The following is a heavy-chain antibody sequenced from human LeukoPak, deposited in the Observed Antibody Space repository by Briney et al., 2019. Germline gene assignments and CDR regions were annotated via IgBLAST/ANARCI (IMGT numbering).Heavy chain of an antibody. Sequence: PGGSLRLSCAASGSTFDDYTMHWVRQAPGKGLEWVSLISWDGGSTYYADSVKGRFTISRDNSKNSLYLQMNSLRTEDTALYYCAASVAGTSGVYYWCQGTLVTVSS. D-gene: IGHD6-19*01. CDR1: GSTFDDYT. CDR3: AASVAGTSGVYY. J-gene: IGHJ4*02. CDR2: ISWDGGST. V-gene: IGHV3-43*01.